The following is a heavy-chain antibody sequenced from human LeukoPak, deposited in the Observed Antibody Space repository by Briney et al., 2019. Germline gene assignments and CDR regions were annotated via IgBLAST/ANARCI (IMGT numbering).Heavy chain of an antibody. CDR2: IYYSGST. J-gene: IGHJ6*03. D-gene: IGHD6-13*01. CDR1: GGSISSYY. V-gene: IGHV4-59*01. Sequence: SETLTLTCTVSGGSISSYYWSWIRQPPGKGLEWIGYIYYSGSTNYNPSLKSRVTISVDTSKTQFSLKLSSVTAADTAVYYCARASSSWSLNYYYYYMDVWGKGTTVTVSS. CDR3: ARASSSWSLNYYYYYMDV.